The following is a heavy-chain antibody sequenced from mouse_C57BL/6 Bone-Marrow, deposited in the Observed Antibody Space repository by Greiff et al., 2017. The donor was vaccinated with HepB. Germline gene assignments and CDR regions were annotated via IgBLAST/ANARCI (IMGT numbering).Heavy chain of an antibody. CDR3: ARQGVQRSFAY. V-gene: IGHV5-12*01. J-gene: IGHJ3*01. CDR1: GFTFSDYY. Sequence: EVKLMESGGGLVQPGGSLKLSCAASGFTFSDYYMYWVRQTPEKRLEWVAYISNGGGSTYYPDTVKGRFTISRDNAKNTLYLQMSRLKSEDTAMYYCARQGVQRSFAYWGQGTLVTVSA. CDR2: ISNGGGST.